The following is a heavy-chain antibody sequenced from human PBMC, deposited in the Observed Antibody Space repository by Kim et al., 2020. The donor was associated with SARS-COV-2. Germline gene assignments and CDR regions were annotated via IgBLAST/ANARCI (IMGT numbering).Heavy chain of an antibody. D-gene: IGHD3-10*01. CDR2: IYYSGST. Sequence: SETLSLTCTVSGGSISSYYWSWIRQPPGKGLEWIGYIYYSGSTNYNPSLKSRVTISVDTSKNQFSLKLSSVTAADTAVYYCARGSAVFQEWFGEFGNYYYGMDVWGRGTTVTVSS. V-gene: IGHV4-59*01. J-gene: IGHJ6*02. CDR1: GGSISSYY. CDR3: ARGSAVFQEWFGEFGNYYYGMDV.